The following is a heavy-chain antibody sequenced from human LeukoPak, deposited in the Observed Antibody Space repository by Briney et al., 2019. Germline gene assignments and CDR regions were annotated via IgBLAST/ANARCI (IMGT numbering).Heavy chain of an antibody. D-gene: IGHD1-26*01. Sequence: GGSLRLSCAASGFTFSNYWMHWVRQAPGKGLVWVSRISSDGSSTSYADSVKGRFTISSDNAESTLYLQMNSLRAEDTAVYYCARGYGSYADYWGQGTLVTVSS. J-gene: IGHJ4*02. CDR2: ISSDGSST. V-gene: IGHV3-74*01. CDR3: ARGYGSYADY. CDR1: GFTFSNYW.